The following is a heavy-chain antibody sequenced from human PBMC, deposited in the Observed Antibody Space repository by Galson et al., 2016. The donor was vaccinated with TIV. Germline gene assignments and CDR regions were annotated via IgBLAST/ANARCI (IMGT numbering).Heavy chain of an antibody. Sequence: SLRLSCAASGFTFSSFAVSWVRQAPGTGLEWVSAISAGGGRTNYADSVKGRFTISRDNPKNTLYLQMSSLRAEDTAVYFCAKLDSSGFDYVRRFDFWGQGTLATVSS. D-gene: IGHD3-22*01. CDR2: ISAGGGRT. J-gene: IGHJ4*02. CDR3: AKLDSSGFDYVRRFDF. CDR1: GFTFSSFA. V-gene: IGHV3-23*01.